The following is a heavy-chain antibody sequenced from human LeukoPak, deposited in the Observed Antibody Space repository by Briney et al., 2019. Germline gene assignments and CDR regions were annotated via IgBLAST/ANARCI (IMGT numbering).Heavy chain of an antibody. V-gene: IGHV3-7*01. J-gene: IGHJ4*02. CDR3: ARFGYSGWNLEY. CDR2: INQGGSVK. Sequence: GGSLRLSCAASGFSFRDFWMTWVRQAPGKGLEWAANINQGGSVKYYVDSVKGRFSISRDDAKSSLYVQMNSLRDEDTAVYYCARFGYSGWNLEYWGQGTLVTVSS. D-gene: IGHD5-12*01. CDR1: GFSFRDFW.